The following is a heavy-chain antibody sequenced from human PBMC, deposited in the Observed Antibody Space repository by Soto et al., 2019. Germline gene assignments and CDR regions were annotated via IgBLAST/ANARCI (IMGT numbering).Heavy chain of an antibody. CDR3: ARDHSGYSSSWLRTHRNYYYYGMDV. V-gene: IGHV1-2*04. Sequence: ASVKVSCKASGYTFTGDYMHWVRQAPGQGLEWMGWINPNSGGTNYAQKFQGWVTMTRDTSISTAYMELSRLRSDDTAVYYCARDHSGYSSSWLRTHRNYYYYGMDVWGQGTTVTVSS. CDR2: INPNSGGT. CDR1: GYTFTGDY. J-gene: IGHJ6*02. D-gene: IGHD6-13*01.